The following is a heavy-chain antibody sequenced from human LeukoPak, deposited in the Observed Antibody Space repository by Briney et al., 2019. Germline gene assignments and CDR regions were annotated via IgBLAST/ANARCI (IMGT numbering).Heavy chain of an antibody. CDR3: ARFSSGLDAFDI. D-gene: IGHD6-19*01. CDR1: GASISVSTYY. J-gene: IGHJ3*02. Sequence: SETLSLTCTVSGASISVSTYYWGWIRQPPGKGLEWIGSIYYSGSTYYNPSLKSPVPISVDTSKNQFSLKLNSVTAADTAVYYCARFSSGLDAFDIWGQGTMVTVSS. CDR2: IYYSGST. V-gene: IGHV4-39*07.